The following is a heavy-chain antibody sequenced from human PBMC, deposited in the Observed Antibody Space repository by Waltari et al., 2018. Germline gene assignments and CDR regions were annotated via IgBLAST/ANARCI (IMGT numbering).Heavy chain of an antibody. CDR2: IDKSGSRT. J-gene: IGHJ4*02. Sequence: EVLLVESGGDLVQPGGSLRLTCETSGFTFINFELTWVRQAPGRGLEWIAYIDKSGSRTFYSDSVRGRFTISRDDAKNSAYLQMSNLRVDDSALYYCTRGIVGATGWGQGTLVTVSS. CDR1: GFTFINFE. D-gene: IGHD1-26*01. V-gene: IGHV3-48*03. CDR3: TRGIVGATG.